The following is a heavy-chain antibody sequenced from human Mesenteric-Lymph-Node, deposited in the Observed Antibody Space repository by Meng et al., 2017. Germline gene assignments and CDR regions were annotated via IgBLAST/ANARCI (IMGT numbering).Heavy chain of an antibody. Sequence: GESLKISCAASGFTFSSHSMNWVRQAPGKGLEWVSSISVGSTYIYYADSVKGRFTISRDNAKNSVYLQMNSLRAEDTAVYYCARSPTYGGDSGGDYWGQGMLVTVSS. CDR1: GFTFSSHS. CDR2: ISVGSTYI. V-gene: IGHV3-21*01. CDR3: ARSPTYGGDSGGDY. D-gene: IGHD4-23*01. J-gene: IGHJ4*02.